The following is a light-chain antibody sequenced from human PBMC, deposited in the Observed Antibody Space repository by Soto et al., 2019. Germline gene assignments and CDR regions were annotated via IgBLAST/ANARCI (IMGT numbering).Light chain of an antibody. V-gene: IGKV1-27*01. Sequence: DIPMTQSPSSLSASVGDRVTITCRASQDIRDSLAWFQQKPGRVPKLLIYTASTLQSGVPSRFSGSGSGTDFTLTISSLQPEDVATYYCQKYNSAPATFGGGTKVEIK. J-gene: IGKJ4*01. CDR2: TAS. CDR3: QKYNSAPAT. CDR1: QDIRDS.